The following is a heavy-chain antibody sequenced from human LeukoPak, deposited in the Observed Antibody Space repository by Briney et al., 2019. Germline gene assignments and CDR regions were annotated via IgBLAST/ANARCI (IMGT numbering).Heavy chain of an antibody. J-gene: IGHJ3*02. Sequence: GASVKVSCKASGYTFTGYYMHWVRQAPGQGLEWMGWINPNSGGTNYAQKFQGRVTMTRDTSISTAYMELSRLRSDDTAVYYCARVSTWDVVPAALRVGYAFDIWGQGTMVTVSS. D-gene: IGHD2-2*01. CDR3: ARVSTWDVVPAALRVGYAFDI. CDR1: GYTFTGYY. V-gene: IGHV1-2*02. CDR2: INPNSGGT.